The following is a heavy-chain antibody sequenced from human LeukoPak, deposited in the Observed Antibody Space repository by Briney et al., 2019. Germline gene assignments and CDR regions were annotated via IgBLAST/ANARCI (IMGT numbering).Heavy chain of an antibody. J-gene: IGHJ4*02. D-gene: IGHD3-22*01. CDR3: ARGPHDSSGYYYVTWAYYFDY. V-gene: IGHV4-59*01. CDR2: IYYSGNT. Sequence: SETLSLTCTVSGGSISSYYWSWSRQPPGKGLEWIGYIYYSGNTNYNPSLKSRVTISVDTSKNQFSLKLSSVTAADTAVYYCARGPHDSSGYYYVTWAYYFDYWGQGTLVTVSS. CDR1: GGSISSYY.